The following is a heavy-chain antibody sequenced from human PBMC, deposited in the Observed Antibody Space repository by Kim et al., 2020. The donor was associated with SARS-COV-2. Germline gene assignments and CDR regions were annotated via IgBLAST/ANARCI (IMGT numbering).Heavy chain of an antibody. Sequence: ASVKVSCKASGYTFTSYAMNWVRQAPGQGLEWMGWINTNTGNTTYAQSFTGRVAFTLDTSASTAYLQLSSLKAEDTAVYYCARDKATVTTLYYIDYWGQGTLVTVSS. CDR2: INTNTGNT. V-gene: IGHV7-4-1*02. J-gene: IGHJ4*02. CDR1: GYTFTSYA. D-gene: IGHD4-17*01. CDR3: ARDKATVTTLYYIDY.